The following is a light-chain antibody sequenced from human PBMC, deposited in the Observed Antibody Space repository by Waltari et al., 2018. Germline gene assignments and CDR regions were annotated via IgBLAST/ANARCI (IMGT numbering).Light chain of an antibody. J-gene: IGLJ1*01. CDR1: TSDVGNYDL. CDR3: CSYAGRGTYV. CDR2: EDL. V-gene: IGLV2-23*01. Sequence: QSALTQPASVSGTPGQSTTISCTGTTSDVGNYDLPSWYQHHPGKAPTLLILEDLKRPSGVSSRFSGSKAGSTASLIICGVQPDDETDYYCCSYAGRGTYVFGSGTKGTVL.